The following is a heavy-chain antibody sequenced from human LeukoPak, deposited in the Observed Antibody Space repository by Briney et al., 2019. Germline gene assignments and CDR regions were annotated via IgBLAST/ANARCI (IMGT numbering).Heavy chain of an antibody. D-gene: IGHD6-19*01. J-gene: IGHJ4*02. V-gene: IGHV4-4*07. CDR3: ATHIAVAGKAGFDY. Sequence: SETLSLTCTVSGGSISSYYWTWIRQPAGKGLEWIGRVYTTGSTNYNLSLNSRVTMSVDTSKNQFSLKLSSVTAADTAVYYCATHIAVAGKAGFDYGGQGTLVTVSS. CDR2: VYTTGST. CDR1: GGSISSYY.